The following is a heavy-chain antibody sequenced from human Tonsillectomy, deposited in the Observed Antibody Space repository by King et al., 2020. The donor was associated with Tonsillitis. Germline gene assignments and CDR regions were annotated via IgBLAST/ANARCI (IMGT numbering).Heavy chain of an antibody. CDR1: GFTFSSYA. CDR3: ARDLRHFDWFPIAH. Sequence: VQLVESGGGVVQPGRSVRLSCAASGFTFSSYALHWVRQAPGKGLEWVAIISYDGTNKYYADSVKGRFTISRDNSKNTLYLQMNSLRAEETAVYYCARDLRHFDWFPIAHWGQGTLVTVSS. D-gene: IGHD3-9*01. CDR2: ISYDGTNK. J-gene: IGHJ5*02. V-gene: IGHV3-30*01.